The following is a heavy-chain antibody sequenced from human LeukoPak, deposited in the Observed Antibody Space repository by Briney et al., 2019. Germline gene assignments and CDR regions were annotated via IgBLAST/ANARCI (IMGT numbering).Heavy chain of an antibody. J-gene: IGHJ4*02. CDR3: AKGPTVSLSSPDY. V-gene: IGHV3-23*01. D-gene: IGHD4-11*01. CDR2: ISGSGGST. Sequence: PGGSLRLSCAASGFTFSSYAMSWVRQAPGKGLEWVSAISGSGGSTYYADSVKGRFTTSRDNSKNTLYLQMNSLRAEDTAVYYCAKGPTVSLSSPDYWGQGTLVTVSS. CDR1: GFTFSSYA.